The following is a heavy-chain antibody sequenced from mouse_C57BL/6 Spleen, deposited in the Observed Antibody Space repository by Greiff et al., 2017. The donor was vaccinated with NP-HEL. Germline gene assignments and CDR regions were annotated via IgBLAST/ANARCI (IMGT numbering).Heavy chain of an antibody. V-gene: IGHV1-81*01. CDR2: IYPRSGNT. Sequence: VQLQQSGAELARPGASVKLSCTASGYTFTSYGISWVKQRPGQGLEWIGEIYPRSGNTYYNEKFKGKATLTADKSSSTAYMELRSLTSEDSAVYFCARLYYGSSSFDYWGQGTTLTVSS. D-gene: IGHD1-1*01. J-gene: IGHJ2*01. CDR1: GYTFTSYG. CDR3: ARLYYGSSSFDY.